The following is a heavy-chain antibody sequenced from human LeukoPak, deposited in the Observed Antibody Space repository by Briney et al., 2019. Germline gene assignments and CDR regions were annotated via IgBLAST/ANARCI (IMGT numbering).Heavy chain of an antibody. CDR3: ARDPYRYYYDSSGYPGKYYYYYMDV. D-gene: IGHD3-22*01. CDR1: GYTFTSYG. J-gene: IGHJ6*03. CDR2: ISAYNGNT. V-gene: IGHV1-18*01. Sequence: GASVKVSCKASGYTFTSYGISWVRQAPGQGLEWMGWISAYNGNTNYAQKLQGRVTMTTDTSTSTAYMELSRLRSDDTAVYYCARDPYRYYYDSSGYPGKYYYYYMDVWGKGTTVTVSS.